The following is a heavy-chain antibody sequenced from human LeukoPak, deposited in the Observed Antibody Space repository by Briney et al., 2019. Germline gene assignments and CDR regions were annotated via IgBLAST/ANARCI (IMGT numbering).Heavy chain of an antibody. CDR1: GFSFGSYE. CDR2: IGSSGSTV. V-gene: IGHV3-48*03. Sequence: GGSLRLSCAASGFSFGSYEMNWVRQAPGKGLEWVSYIGSSGSTVYYADSVRGRFTTSRDNAKNSLYLQMNSLRDEDTAVYYCARDTPLYADSPDAFDIWGQGTMVTVSS. CDR3: ARDTPLYADSPDAFDI. D-gene: IGHD2/OR15-2a*01. J-gene: IGHJ3*02.